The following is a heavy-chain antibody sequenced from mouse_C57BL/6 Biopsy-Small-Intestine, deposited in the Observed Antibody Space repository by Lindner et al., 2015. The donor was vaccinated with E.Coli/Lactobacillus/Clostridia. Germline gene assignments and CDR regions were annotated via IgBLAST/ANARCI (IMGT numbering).Heavy chain of an antibody. CDR3: ARNYGSSFAWFAY. D-gene: IGHD1-1*01. CDR2: IYPGGGYT. J-gene: IGHJ3*01. V-gene: IGHV1-63*01. Sequence: VQLQESGAELVRPGTSVKMSCKASGYTFTNYWIGWAKQRPGHGLEWIGDIYPGGGYTNYNEKFKGKATLTADKSSSTAYMELRSLTSEDSAVYFCARNYGSSFAWFAYWGQGTLVTVSA. CDR1: GYTFTNYW.